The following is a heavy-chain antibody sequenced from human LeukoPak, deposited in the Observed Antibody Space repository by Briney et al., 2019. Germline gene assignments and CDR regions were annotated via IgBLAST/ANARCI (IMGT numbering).Heavy chain of an antibody. CDR3: AHMRFYESSGYPPSPRFDY. CDR1: GFSLSTTGVA. V-gene: IGHV2-5*02. Sequence: ESGPTLVNPTQTLTLTCSFSGFSLSTTGVAVGWIRQPPGKALEWLAVIYWDDDKRYSPSLKSRVTITKDTSKNQVVLTMTNIDPVDTATYYCAHMRFYESSGYPPSPRFDYWGQGTLVTVSS. J-gene: IGHJ4*02. CDR2: IYWDDDK. D-gene: IGHD3-22*01.